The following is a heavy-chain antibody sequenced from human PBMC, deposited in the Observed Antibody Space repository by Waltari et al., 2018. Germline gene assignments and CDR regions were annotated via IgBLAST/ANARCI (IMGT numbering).Heavy chain of an antibody. CDR3: ARGRKQLSHYYYYMDV. D-gene: IGHD5-18*01. CDR2: INHSGST. Sequence: QVQLQQWGAGLLKPSETLSLTCAVYGWSFSGYYWSWIRNPPGKGLEWIGEINHSGSTNYNPSLKSRVTISVDTSKNQFSLKLSSVTAADTAVYYCARGRKQLSHYYYYMDVWGKGTTVTISS. CDR1: GWSFSGYY. J-gene: IGHJ6*03. V-gene: IGHV4-34*01.